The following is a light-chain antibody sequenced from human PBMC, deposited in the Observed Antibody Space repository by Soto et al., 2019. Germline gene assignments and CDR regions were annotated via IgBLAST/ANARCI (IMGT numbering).Light chain of an antibody. J-gene: IGLJ1*01. CDR3: GSYTSTASYV. CDR1: SSDIGGYNY. CDR2: YVT. V-gene: IGLV2-14*03. Sequence: QSVLTQPASVSGSPGQSITISCTGTSSDIGGYNYVSWYQQHPGKAPKLIINYVTNRPSGVSNRFSGSKSGNTASLTISGLQADDEGDYYCGSYTSTASYVFGTGTQLTVL.